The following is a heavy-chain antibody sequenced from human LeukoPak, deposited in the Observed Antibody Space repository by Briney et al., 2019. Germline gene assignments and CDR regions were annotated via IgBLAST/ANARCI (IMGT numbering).Heavy chain of an antibody. J-gene: IGHJ4*02. CDR3: ARGDKNYYDSSGYFDY. D-gene: IGHD3-22*01. Sequence: SETLSLTCTVSGYSISSGYYWGWIRQPAGKGLEWIGRIYTSGSTNYNPSLKSRVTISVDTSKNQFSLKLSSVTAADTAVYYCARGDKNYYDSSGYFDYWGQGTLVTVSS. CDR1: GYSISSGYY. V-gene: IGHV4-61*02. CDR2: IYTSGST.